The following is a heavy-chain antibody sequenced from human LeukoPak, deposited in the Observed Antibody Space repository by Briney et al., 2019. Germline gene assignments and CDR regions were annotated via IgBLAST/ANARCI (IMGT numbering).Heavy chain of an antibody. CDR2: ISGSGGST. Sequence: PGGSLRLSCAASGFTFSSYAMSWVRQAPGKGLEWVSAISGSGGSTYYADSVKGRFTISRDNSKNTLYLQMNSLRAEDTAVYCCARETFGTGTTSSAFDIWGQGTMVTVSS. V-gene: IGHV3-23*01. CDR1: GFTFSSYA. J-gene: IGHJ3*02. CDR3: ARETFGTGTTSSAFDI. D-gene: IGHD1-7*01.